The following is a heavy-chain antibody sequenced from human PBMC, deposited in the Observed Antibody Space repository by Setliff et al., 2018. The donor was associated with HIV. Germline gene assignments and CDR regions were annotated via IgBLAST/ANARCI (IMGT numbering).Heavy chain of an antibody. CDR2: ISAYNGNT. V-gene: IGHV1-18*01. D-gene: IGHD3-22*01. CDR3: ARDPSSGIYYDSSGQYFQN. CDR1: GYIFTGYG. Sequence: ASVKVSCKASGYIFTGYGISWARQAPGQGLEWMGWISAYNGNTNYAQKFQGRVSMTIDTSTSTAYMGLRSLRPDDTAVYFCARDPSSGIYYDSSGQYFQNWGQGTLVTVSS. J-gene: IGHJ1*01.